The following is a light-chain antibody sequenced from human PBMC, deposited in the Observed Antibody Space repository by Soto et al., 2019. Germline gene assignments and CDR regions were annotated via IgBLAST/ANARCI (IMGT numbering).Light chain of an antibody. CDR2: EVS. Sequence: QSALTQPASVSGSPGQSITISCTGTSNDVGGYNHVSWYQQHPGKAPKLMIYEVSNRPSGVSNRLSGSKSGNTASLTISGLQAEDEDDYYCNSFTSGNTRLFGGGTKLTVL. V-gene: IGLV2-14*01. CDR1: SNDVGGYNH. CDR3: NSFTSGNTRL. J-gene: IGLJ2*01.